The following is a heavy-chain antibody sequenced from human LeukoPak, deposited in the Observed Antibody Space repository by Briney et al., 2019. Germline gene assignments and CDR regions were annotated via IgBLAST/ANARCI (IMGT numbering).Heavy chain of an antibody. Sequence: SETLSLTCTVSGGSISSGSYYWSWIRQPAGKGLEWIGRIYTSGSTYYNPSLKSRVTISVDTSKNQFSLKLSSVTAADTAVYYCAFALYGSGSPPAFDIWGQGTMVTVSS. D-gene: IGHD3-10*01. V-gene: IGHV4-61*02. J-gene: IGHJ3*02. CDR2: IYTSGST. CDR3: AFALYGSGSPPAFDI. CDR1: GGSISSGSYY.